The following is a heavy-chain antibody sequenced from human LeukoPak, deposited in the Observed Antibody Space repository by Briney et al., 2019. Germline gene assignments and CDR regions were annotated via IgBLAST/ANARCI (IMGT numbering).Heavy chain of an antibody. Sequence: PGGSLRLSCAASGFTFSSYWMHWVRQAPGKGLVWVSRLNSDGSITTYADSVRGRFTISRDNAKSTLYLQMNSLRAEDTAVYYCASSTQISKYADYWGQGALVTVSS. J-gene: IGHJ4*02. D-gene: IGHD2-2*01. CDR3: ASSTQISKYADY. CDR1: GFTFSSYW. CDR2: LNSDGSIT. V-gene: IGHV3-74*01.